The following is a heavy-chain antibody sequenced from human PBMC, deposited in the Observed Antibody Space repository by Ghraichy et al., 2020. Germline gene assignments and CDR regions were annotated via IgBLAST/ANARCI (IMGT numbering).Heavy chain of an antibody. J-gene: IGHJ4*02. CDR2: ISAYDGNT. V-gene: IGHV1-18*04. CDR1: GYTFTSYD. Sequence: ASVKVSCKASGYTFTSYDVSWVRQVPGQGLEWMGWISAYDGNTNYAQNLQGRVTITTDTSTTTPYMELRSLTSDDTAVYYCATSGQLDYWGQGTLVTVSS. CDR3: ATSGQLDY. D-gene: IGHD5-12*01.